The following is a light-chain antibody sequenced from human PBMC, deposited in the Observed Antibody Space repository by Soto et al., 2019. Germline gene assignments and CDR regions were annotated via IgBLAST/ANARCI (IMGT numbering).Light chain of an antibody. CDR3: SSYAGSNKFVV. CDR2: EVS. CDR1: SGDVGGYDY. V-gene: IGLV2-8*01. Sequence: QSVLTQPPSASGSPGQSVTISCTGTSGDVGGYDYVSWYQQHPGKAPKVMIYEVSKRPSGVPDRFSGSKSGNTASLTVSGLQAEDEADYYCSSYAGSNKFVVFGGGTKLTVL. J-gene: IGLJ2*01.